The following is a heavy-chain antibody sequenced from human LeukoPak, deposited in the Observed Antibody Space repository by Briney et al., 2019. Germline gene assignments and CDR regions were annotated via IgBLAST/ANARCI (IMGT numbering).Heavy chain of an antibody. CDR2: ISSSSSYI. D-gene: IGHD5-18*01. V-gene: IGHV3-21*01. CDR1: GFTFRSYE. CDR3: ARADWDTAMIDY. Sequence: PGGSLRLSCEDSGFTFRSYEMNWVRQAPGKGLEWVSSISSSSSYIYYADSVKGRFTISRDNAKNSLYLQMNSLRAEDTAVYYCARADWDTAMIDYWGQGTLVTVSS. J-gene: IGHJ4*02.